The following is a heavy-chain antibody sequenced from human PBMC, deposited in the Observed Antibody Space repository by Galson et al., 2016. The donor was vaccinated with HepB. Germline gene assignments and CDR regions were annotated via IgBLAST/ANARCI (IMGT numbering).Heavy chain of an antibody. D-gene: IGHD1-26*01. CDR2: IYWDDDK. J-gene: IGHJ4*02. CDR3: AHRGSREEFDY. Sequence: PALVKPTQTLTLTCTFSGFSLSTTGVGVAWIRQPPGKALEWLALIYWDDDKRYSPSLNSRLAITKDTSKNQVVLTMTNVDPVDTATYFCAHRGSREEFDYWGQGTLITVSS. CDR1: GFSLSTTGVG. V-gene: IGHV2-5*02.